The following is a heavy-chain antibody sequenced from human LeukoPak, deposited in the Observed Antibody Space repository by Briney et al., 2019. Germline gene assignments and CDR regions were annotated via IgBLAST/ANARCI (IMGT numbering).Heavy chain of an antibody. CDR3: ARFYGAGSYYAFDI. CDR2: IYPGDSDT. Sequence: GESLKIPRKGSGYSFTSYWIGWVRQMPGQGLEWMGIIYPGDSDTRYSPSFQGQVTISADKSISTAYLPWSSLKASDTAMYYCARFYGAGSYYAFDIWGQGTMVTVSS. D-gene: IGHD3-10*01. CDR1: GYSFTSYW. V-gene: IGHV5-51*01. J-gene: IGHJ3*02.